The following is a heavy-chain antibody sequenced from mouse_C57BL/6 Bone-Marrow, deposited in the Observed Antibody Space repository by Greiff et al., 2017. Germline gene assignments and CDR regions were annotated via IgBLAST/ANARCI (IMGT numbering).Heavy chain of an antibody. J-gene: IGHJ2*01. CDR1: GYTFTSYG. CDR2: IYPRSGNT. D-gene: IGHD2-14*01. Sequence: QVQLQQSGAELARPGASVSLTCTASGYTFTSYGISWVKQRTGQGLAWIGEIYPRSGNTYYNEKLKGKATLTANNTSSSAYMKLRGLTSEDSAVYFCERGSYYRNYFDYWGQGTTLTVSS. CDR3: ERGSYYRNYFDY. V-gene: IGHV1-81*01.